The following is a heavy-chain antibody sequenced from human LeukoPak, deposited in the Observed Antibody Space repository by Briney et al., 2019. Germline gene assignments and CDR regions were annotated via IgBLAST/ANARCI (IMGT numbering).Heavy chain of an antibody. CDR2: ITGGGDTT. Sequence: GGSLRLSCAASGFIFSNYALSWVRQAPGKGLQWVSTITGGGDTTFYADSVQGRFTISRDNSKNTLYLQMNSLRAEDTAAYYCAKEAQGCSITSCYFDSWGQGTLVTVSS. V-gene: IGHV3-23*01. CDR1: GFIFSNYA. J-gene: IGHJ4*02. CDR3: AKEAQGCSITSCYFDS. D-gene: IGHD2-2*01.